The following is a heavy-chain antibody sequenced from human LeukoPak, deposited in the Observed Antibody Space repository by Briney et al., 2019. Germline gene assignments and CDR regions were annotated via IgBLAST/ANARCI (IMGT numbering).Heavy chain of an antibody. CDR3: ARSNRGYYDSSGLDAFDI. Sequence: ASVKVSCKASGYTFTSYYMHWVRQAPGQGLEWMGIINPIGGSTSYAQKFQGRVTMIRDTSTSTVYMELSSLRSEDTAVYYCARSNRGYYDSSGLDAFDIWGQGTMVTVSS. CDR1: GYTFTSYY. CDR2: INPIGGST. J-gene: IGHJ3*02. V-gene: IGHV1-46*01. D-gene: IGHD3-22*01.